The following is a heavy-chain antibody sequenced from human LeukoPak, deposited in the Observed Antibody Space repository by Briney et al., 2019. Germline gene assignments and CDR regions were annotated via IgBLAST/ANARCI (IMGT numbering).Heavy chain of an antibody. CDR2: IYYDGSNI. V-gene: IGHV3-33*08. J-gene: IGHJ4*02. Sequence: GGSLRLSCAASGFTFTTYGMHWVRQAPGKGLEWVAFIYYDGSNIYYADYVKGRFTISRDISKDTLYLQMDSLRAEDTAIYYCARDWKTNSFDYWGQGTLVTVSS. CDR3: ARDWKTNSFDY. CDR1: GFTFTTYG. D-gene: IGHD1-1*01.